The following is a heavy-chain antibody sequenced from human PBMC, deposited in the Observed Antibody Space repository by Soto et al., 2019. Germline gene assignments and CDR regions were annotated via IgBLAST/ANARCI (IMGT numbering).Heavy chain of an antibody. CDR3: ARDQSGSSGYYYEANGMDV. CDR2: INHSGST. J-gene: IGHJ6*02. Sequence: SETLSLTCAVYGGSFSGYYWSWIRQPPGKGLEWIGEINHSGSTNYNPSLKSRVTISVDTSKNQFSLKLSSVTAADTAVYYCARDQSGSSGYYYEANGMDVWGQGTTVTVSS. D-gene: IGHD3-22*01. V-gene: IGHV4-34*01. CDR1: GGSFSGYY.